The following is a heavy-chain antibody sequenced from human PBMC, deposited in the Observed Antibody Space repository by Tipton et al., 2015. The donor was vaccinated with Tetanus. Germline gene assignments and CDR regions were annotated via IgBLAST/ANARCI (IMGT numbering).Heavy chain of an antibody. CDR3: ARGSRPRPGY. Sequence: LRLSCSVSVGSVSSGSYYWTWVRQPPGKGLEWIGYISYNGATNYNPSLKSRVTISVGTSKNQFSLQLTSVTAADTAVYHCARGSRPRPGYRGQGTLVTVSS. CDR1: VGSVSSGSYY. D-gene: IGHD5-12*01. J-gene: IGHJ1*01. CDR2: ISYNGAT. V-gene: IGHV4-61*01.